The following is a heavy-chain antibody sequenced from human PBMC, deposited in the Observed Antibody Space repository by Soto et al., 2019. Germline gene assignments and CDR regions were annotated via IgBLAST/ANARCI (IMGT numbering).Heavy chain of an antibody. J-gene: IGHJ3*01. V-gene: IGHV1-18*01. CDR2: INTYNGNI. Sequence: QGLLVQSGAEVKKPGASVKVSCKASGYAFSSHDISWVRQAPGQGLEWMGRINTYNGNINYARNVQDRLTLTTDTSTTTVDMALKSLTSDDTAVYYCAIDLRVGANTDALNLWGQGTMVTVSS. CDR1: GYAFSSHD. D-gene: IGHD1-26*01. CDR3: AIDLRVGANTDALNL.